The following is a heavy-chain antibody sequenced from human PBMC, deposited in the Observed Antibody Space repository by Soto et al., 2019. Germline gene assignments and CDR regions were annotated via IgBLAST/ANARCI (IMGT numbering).Heavy chain of an antibody. Sequence: XATLSLTCTVSGGSISSYYWSWIRQPPGKGLEWIGNIYYSGSTNYNPSLKSRVTISVDTSKNQFSLKLSPVTAADTAVYYCARERYYGMDVWGQGTTVTVSS. V-gene: IGHV4-59*01. CDR2: IYYSGST. J-gene: IGHJ6*02. CDR3: ARERYYGMDV. CDR1: GGSISSYY.